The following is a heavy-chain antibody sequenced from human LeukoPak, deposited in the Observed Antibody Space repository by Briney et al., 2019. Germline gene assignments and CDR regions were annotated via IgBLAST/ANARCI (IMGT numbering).Heavy chain of an antibody. Sequence: SETLSLTCTVSGGSISSYYWSWIRQPPGKGLEWIGEINHSGSTNYNPSLKSRVTISVDTSKNQFSLKLSSVTAADTAVYYCARGRAGDIVVVPAAILNWFDPWGQGTLVTVSS. CDR3: ARGRAGDIVVVPAAILNWFDP. CDR2: INHSGST. V-gene: IGHV4-34*01. J-gene: IGHJ5*02. CDR1: GGSISSYY. D-gene: IGHD2-2*01.